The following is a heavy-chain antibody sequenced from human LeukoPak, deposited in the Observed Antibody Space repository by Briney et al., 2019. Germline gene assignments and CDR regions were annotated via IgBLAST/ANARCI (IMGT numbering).Heavy chain of an antibody. CDR1: GGSFSGYY. CDR2: INHSGST. D-gene: IGHD3-10*01. J-gene: IGHJ5*02. CDR3: ARGLTYYYGSGSYYRRVWFDP. Sequence: SETLSLTCAVYGGSFSGYYWSWIRQPPGKGLEWIGEINHSGSTNYNPSLKSRVTISIDTSKNQFSLKLSSVTAADTAVYYCARGLTYYYGSGSYYRRVWFDPRGQGTLVTVSS. V-gene: IGHV4-34*01.